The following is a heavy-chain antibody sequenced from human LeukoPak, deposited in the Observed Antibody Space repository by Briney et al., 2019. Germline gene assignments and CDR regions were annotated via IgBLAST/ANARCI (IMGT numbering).Heavy chain of an antibody. CDR2: INPNSGGT. J-gene: IGHJ6*03. Sequence: ASVKVSCKASGYTFTGHYMHWVRQAPGQGLEWMGWINPNSGGTNYAQKFQGRVTMTRDTSISTAYMELRSLRSDDTAVYYCARGGGYCSSTSCQYYYYYYMDVWGKGTTVTVSS. V-gene: IGHV1-2*02. CDR3: ARGGGYCSSTSCQYYYYYYMDV. D-gene: IGHD2-2*01. CDR1: GYTFTGHY.